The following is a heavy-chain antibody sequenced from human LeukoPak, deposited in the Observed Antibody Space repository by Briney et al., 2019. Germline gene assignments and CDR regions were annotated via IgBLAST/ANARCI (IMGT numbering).Heavy chain of an antibody. CDR2: IKSKNDGGTT. CDR3: TTDPGYCSSTSCYFYYYYYMDV. V-gene: IGHV3-15*01. CDR1: GLTFSNAW. Sequence: GGSLRLSCAVSGLTFSNAWMSWVRQAPGKGLEWVGRIKSKNDGGTTDHAAAVKGRFTISRYDPKNTLYLQMNSLKTEDTAVYYCTTDPGYCSSTSCYFYYYYYMDVWGKGTTVTVSS. J-gene: IGHJ6*03. D-gene: IGHD2-2*01.